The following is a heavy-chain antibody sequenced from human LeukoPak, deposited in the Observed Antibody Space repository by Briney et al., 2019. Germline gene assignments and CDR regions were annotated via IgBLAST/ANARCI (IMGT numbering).Heavy chain of an antibody. D-gene: IGHD3-22*01. V-gene: IGHV3-21*01. CDR2: ISSSSSYI. J-gene: IGHJ4*02. CDR3: ARRARHYYDSSGLDY. Sequence: GGSLRLSCAASGFTFSSYSMNWVRQAPGKGLEWVSSISSSSSYIYYADSVKGRFTISRDNAKNSLYLQMNSLRAEDTAVYYCARRARHYYDSSGLDYWGQGTLVTVSS. CDR1: GFTFSSYS.